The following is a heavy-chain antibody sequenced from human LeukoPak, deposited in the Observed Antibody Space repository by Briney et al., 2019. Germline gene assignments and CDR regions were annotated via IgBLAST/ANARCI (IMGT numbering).Heavy chain of an antibody. V-gene: IGHV4-59*01. D-gene: IGHD1-26*01. Sequence: SETLSLTCAVYGGSFSGYYWSWIRQPPGKGLEWIGYIYYSGSTNYNPSLKSRVTISVDTSKNQFSLKLSSVTAADTAVYYCARGSGSYSGWGQGTLVTVSS. J-gene: IGHJ4*02. CDR1: GGSFSGYY. CDR3: ARGSGSYSG. CDR2: IYYSGST.